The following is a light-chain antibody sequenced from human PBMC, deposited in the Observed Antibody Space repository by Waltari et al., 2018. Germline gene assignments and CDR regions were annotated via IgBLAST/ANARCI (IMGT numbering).Light chain of an antibody. J-gene: IGKJ5*01. Sequence: DIQMTQSPSSLSASVGDRVTITCRASQSISSYLNWYQQKPGKAPKLLIYAASSLQSGVPSRVSGSGSGTEFTLTISSLQPEDFATYYCQQSYSTPPITFGQGTRLEIK. CDR2: AAS. V-gene: IGKV1-39*01. CDR1: QSISSY. CDR3: QQSYSTPPIT.